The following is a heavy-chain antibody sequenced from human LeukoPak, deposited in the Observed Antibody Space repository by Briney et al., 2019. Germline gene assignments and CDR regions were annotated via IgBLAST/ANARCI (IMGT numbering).Heavy chain of an antibody. V-gene: IGHV1-18*01. CDR1: GYTFTSYG. CDR3: ARASIAARAYYYYYMDV. Sequence: GASVKVSCKASGYTFTSYGISWVRQAPGQGLEWMGWISAYNGNTNYAQKLQGRVTMTTDTSTSTAYMELRSLRSDDTAVYYCARASIAARAYYYYYMDVWGKGTTVTVSS. CDR2: ISAYNGNT. D-gene: IGHD6-6*01. J-gene: IGHJ6*03.